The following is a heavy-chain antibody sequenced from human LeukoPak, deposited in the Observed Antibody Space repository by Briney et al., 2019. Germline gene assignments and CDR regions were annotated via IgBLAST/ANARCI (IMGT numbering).Heavy chain of an antibody. J-gene: IGHJ3*02. CDR3: ARGEVTAHDAFDI. Sequence: TGGSLRLSCAASGFTFSSYAMTWVRQAPGKGLEWASVISGSGGSTYYADSVKGRFTISRDNSKNTLYLQMNSLRAEDTAVYYCARGEVTAHDAFDIWGQGTMVTVSS. V-gene: IGHV3-23*01. CDR1: GFTFSSYA. D-gene: IGHD2-21*02. CDR2: ISGSGGST.